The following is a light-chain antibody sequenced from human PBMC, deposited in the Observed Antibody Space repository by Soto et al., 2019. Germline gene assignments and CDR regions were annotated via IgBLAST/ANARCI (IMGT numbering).Light chain of an antibody. CDR2: DAS. CDR1: QSASSY. J-gene: IGKJ5*01. CDR3: QQRSNWPIT. V-gene: IGKV3-11*01. Sequence: EIVLTQSPATLSLSPVERATLSCRASQSASSYLAWYQQKPGQAPRLLIYDASNRATGIPARFSGSGSGTDFTLTISSLEPEDFAVYYCQQRSNWPITFGQGTRLEIK.